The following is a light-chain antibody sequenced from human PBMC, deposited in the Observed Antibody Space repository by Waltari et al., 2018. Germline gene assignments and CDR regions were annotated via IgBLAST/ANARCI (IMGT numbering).Light chain of an antibody. CDR1: SLRRYY. V-gene: IGLV3-19*01. J-gene: IGLJ2*01. CDR2: GKN. CDR3: NSRDSSGNHVI. Sequence: SSELPQDPAVSVALGQTVRITCHGDSLRRYYASWYQQKPGQAPVLVIYGKNNRPSGIPDRFSGSSSGNTASLTITGAQAEDEADYYCNSRDSSGNHVIFGGGTELTVL.